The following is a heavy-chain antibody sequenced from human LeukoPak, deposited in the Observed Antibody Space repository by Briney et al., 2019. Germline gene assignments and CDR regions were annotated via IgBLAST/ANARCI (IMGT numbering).Heavy chain of an antibody. CDR3: ARGGFSFGFENYIYMDV. CDR2: ISSSSSYI. Sequence: GGSLRLSCAASGFTFSSYSMNWVRQAPGKGLEWVSSISSSSSYIYYADSVKGRFTISRDNAKNSLYLQMNSLRAEDTAVYYCARGGFSFGFENYIYMDVWGKGTTVTISS. V-gene: IGHV3-21*01. J-gene: IGHJ6*03. D-gene: IGHD5-18*01. CDR1: GFTFSSYS.